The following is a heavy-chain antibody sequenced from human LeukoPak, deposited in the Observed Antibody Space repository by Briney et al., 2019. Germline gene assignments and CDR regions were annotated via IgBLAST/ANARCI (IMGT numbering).Heavy chain of an antibody. CDR1: GFTFSSYW. D-gene: IGHD6-19*01. V-gene: IGHV3-74*01. J-gene: IGHJ3*02. Sequence: AGGSLRLSCAASGFTFSSYWMHWVRQAPGKGLVWVSRINSDGSSTSYADSVKGRFTISRDNAKNTLYLQMNSLRAEDTAVYYCASMRLGDAFDIWGQRTMVTASS. CDR2: INSDGSST. CDR3: ASMRLGDAFDI.